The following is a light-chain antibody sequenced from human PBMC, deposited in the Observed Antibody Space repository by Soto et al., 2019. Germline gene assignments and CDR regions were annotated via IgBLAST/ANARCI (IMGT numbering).Light chain of an antibody. V-gene: IGLV1-40*01. CDR2: GNS. CDR1: SSNIGAGYD. Sequence: QSVLAQPPSVSGAPGQSVTISCTGRSSNIGAGYDVHWYQHLPGTAPKLLIYGNSNRPSGVTDRFSGSKSGTSASLAITGLQAEDEADYYCQSYDSSLSWVFGGGTQLTVL. J-gene: IGLJ3*02. CDR3: QSYDSSLSWV.